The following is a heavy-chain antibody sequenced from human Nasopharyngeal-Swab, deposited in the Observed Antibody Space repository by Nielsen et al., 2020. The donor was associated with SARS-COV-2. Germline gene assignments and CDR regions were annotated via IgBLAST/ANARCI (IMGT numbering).Heavy chain of an antibody. V-gene: IGHV4-34*01. CDR2: INPTGET. Sequence: WIRQPPGKGLEWIGQINPTGETNYNPSLGSRVSISLDSSRRQLSLKLSSVTPADTAVYFCARGRDGATSYSNYHIDVWGKGSAVTVSS. CDR3: ARGRDGATSYSNYHIDV. D-gene: IGHD4/OR15-4a*01. J-gene: IGHJ6*03.